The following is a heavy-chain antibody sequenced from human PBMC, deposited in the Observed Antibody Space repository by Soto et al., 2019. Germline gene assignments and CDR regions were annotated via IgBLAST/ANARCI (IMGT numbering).Heavy chain of an antibody. D-gene: IGHD2-2*01. CDR2: IWYDGSNK. V-gene: IGHV3-33*01. CDR3: ARDSAADMPLYYYYYGMDV. J-gene: IGHJ6*02. CDR1: GFTFSSYG. Sequence: PGGSLRLSCAASGFTFSSYGMHWVRQAPGKGLEWVAVIWYDGSNKYYADSVKGRFTISRDNSKNTLYLQMNSLRAEDTAVYYCARDSAADMPLYYYYYGMDVWGQGTTVTVSS.